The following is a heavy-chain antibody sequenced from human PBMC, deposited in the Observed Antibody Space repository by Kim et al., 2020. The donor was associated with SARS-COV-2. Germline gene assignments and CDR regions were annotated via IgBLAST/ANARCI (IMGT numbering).Heavy chain of an antibody. D-gene: IGHD3-22*01. Sequence: GGSLRLSCAASGFTFSSYGMHWDRQAPGKGLEWVAVISYDGSNKYYADSVKGRFTISRDNSKNTLYLQMNSLRAEDTAVYYCANLEDYDSSPMVEGYWGQGTLVTVSS. V-gene: IGHV3-30*18. CDR1: GFTFSSYG. CDR2: ISYDGSNK. J-gene: IGHJ4*02. CDR3: ANLEDYDSSPMVEGY.